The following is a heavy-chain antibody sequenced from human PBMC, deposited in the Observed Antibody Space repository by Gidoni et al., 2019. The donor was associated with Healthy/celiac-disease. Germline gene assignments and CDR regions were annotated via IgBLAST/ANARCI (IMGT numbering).Heavy chain of an antibody. Sequence: QVQLVESGGGVVQPGRSLRLSGAAAGLTFSSYGMQWFRQAPGKGLEWVAVLSYDGSNKYYAASVKGRFTISRDNSKNTLYLQLNSLRAEDTAVYYCAKDRPEVVITTTYYYYGMDVWGQGTTVTVSS. V-gene: IGHV3-30*18. CDR1: GLTFSSYG. CDR2: LSYDGSNK. D-gene: IGHD3-22*01. J-gene: IGHJ6*02. CDR3: AKDRPEVVITTTYYYYGMDV.